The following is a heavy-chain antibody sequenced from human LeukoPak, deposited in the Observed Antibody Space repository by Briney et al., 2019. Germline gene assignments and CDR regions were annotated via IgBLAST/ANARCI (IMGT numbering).Heavy chain of an antibody. D-gene: IGHD2-2*01. CDR3: AKGCSSTSCLYYYMDV. CDR2: ISGSGGRT. J-gene: IGHJ6*03. Sequence: PGGSLRLSCAASGFIFSNYAMSWVRQAPGQGLEWVSGISGSGGRTYYADSVKGRFTISRDNSKNTLYLQMNSLRAEDTAVYYCAKGCSSTSCLYYYMDVRGKGTTVTVSS. V-gene: IGHV3-23*01. CDR1: GFIFSNYA.